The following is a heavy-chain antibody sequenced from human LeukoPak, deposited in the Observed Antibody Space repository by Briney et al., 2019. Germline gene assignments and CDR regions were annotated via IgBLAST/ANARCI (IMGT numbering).Heavy chain of an antibody. CDR1: GFTFNNYS. J-gene: IGHJ4*02. CDR3: VGESTSSTDY. D-gene: IGHD6-6*01. CDR2: ISSSSSSYI. V-gene: IGHV3-21*01. Sequence: GGSLRLSCAASGFTFNNYSMIWVRQAPGKGLEWVSSISSSSSSYIYYADSVKGRFTISRDNARNSLYLQMSSLRAEDTAVYYCVGESTSSTDYWGQGTLVTVSS.